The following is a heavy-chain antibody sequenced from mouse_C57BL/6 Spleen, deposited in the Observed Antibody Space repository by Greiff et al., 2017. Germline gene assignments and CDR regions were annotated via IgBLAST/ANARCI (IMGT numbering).Heavy chain of an antibody. CDR1: GYTFTSYW. CDR3: AREGDSSGYYDYAMDY. Sequence: QVQLQQPGTELVKPGASVKLSCKASGYTFTSYWMHWVKQRPGQGLEWIGNINPSNGGTNYNEKFKSKATLTVDKSSSTAYMQLSSLTSEDSAVYYCAREGDSSGYYDYAMDYWGQGTSVTVSS. CDR2: INPSNGGT. J-gene: IGHJ4*01. D-gene: IGHD3-2*02. V-gene: IGHV1-53*01.